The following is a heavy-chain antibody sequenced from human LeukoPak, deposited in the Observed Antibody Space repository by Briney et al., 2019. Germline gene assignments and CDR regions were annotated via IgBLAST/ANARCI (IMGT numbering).Heavy chain of an antibody. V-gene: IGHV3-66*01. J-gene: IGHJ4*02. CDR2: IYSGGST. Sequence: GGSLRLSCAASGFVVSSNYMSWVRQAPGKGLEWVSVIYSGGSTYYADSVKGRFTISRDNSKNTLYLQMNSLRAEDTAVYYCARGGYYGSGSYEAFDYWGQGTLVTVSS. CDR3: ARGGYYGSGSYEAFDY. CDR1: GFVVSSNY. D-gene: IGHD3-10*01.